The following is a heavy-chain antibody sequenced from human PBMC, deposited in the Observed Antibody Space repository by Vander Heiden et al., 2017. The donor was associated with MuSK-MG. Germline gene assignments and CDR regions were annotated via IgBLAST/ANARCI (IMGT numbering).Heavy chain of an antibody. Sequence: EVQLVESGGGLVKPGGSLRPSCEASGFTFSSHRMTWVRQAPGKGLEWLSFISISNSYIYYEDSVKGRVTISRDNAKNSLYRQMHSLRAEETAVYYCKPTAMVPRGVDYYYGMDVWGQGTTVTVSS. CDR2: ISISNSYI. D-gene: IGHD5-18*01. CDR3: KPTAMVPRGVDYYYGMDV. CDR1: GFTFSSHR. V-gene: IGHV3-21*01. J-gene: IGHJ6*02.